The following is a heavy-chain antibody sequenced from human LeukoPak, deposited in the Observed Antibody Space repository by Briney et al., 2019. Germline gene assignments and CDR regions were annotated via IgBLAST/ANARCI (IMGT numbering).Heavy chain of an antibody. V-gene: IGHV3-23*01. Sequence: PGGCLRLSCAASGFTFSSYDMSWVRQAPGKGLEWDSAISGSGGSTYYADSVKGRFTISRDNSKNTLYLQMNNLRAEDTAVYYCAKDDSRGWYPPLSGIAYWGQGTLVTVSS. CDR2: ISGSGGST. CDR3: AKDDSRGWYPPLSGIAY. CDR1: GFTFSSYD. D-gene: IGHD6-19*01. J-gene: IGHJ4*02.